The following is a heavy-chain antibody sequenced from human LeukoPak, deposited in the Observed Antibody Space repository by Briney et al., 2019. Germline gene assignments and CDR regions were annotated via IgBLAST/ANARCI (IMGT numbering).Heavy chain of an antibody. Sequence: PGGSLRLSCAASGFTFSSFAIHWVRQAPGKGLEWVALISYDGSSRYYADSAKGRFTISRDNSKNTVYLQMNSLRAEDTSVYYCARDYYNNSAYYFSSYWGQGTLVAVSS. D-gene: IGHD3-22*01. J-gene: IGHJ4*02. CDR2: ISYDGSSR. V-gene: IGHV3-30-3*01. CDR3: ARDYYNNSAYYFSSY. CDR1: GFTFSSFA.